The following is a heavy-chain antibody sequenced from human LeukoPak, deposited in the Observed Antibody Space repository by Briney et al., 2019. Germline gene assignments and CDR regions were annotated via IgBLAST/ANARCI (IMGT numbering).Heavy chain of an antibody. D-gene: IGHD3-10*01. Sequence: PGGSLRLSCAVSGFTFSDYYMSWIRQAPGKGLEWVSYISSGGSTISHADSVKGRFTISRDNAENSLYLQMNSLRAEDTAVYYCAKVHGSGSYYPSHYDYWGQGTLVTVSS. CDR3: AKVHGSGSYYPSHYDY. J-gene: IGHJ4*02. CDR2: ISSGGSTI. CDR1: GFTFSDYY. V-gene: IGHV3-11*01.